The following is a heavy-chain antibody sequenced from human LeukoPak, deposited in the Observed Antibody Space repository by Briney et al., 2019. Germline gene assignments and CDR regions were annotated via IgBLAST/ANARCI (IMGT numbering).Heavy chain of an antibody. J-gene: IGHJ4*02. Sequence: PSETLSLTCAVYGGSFSGYYWSWIRQPPGEGLEWIGEINHSGSTNYNPSLKSRVTISVDTSKNQFSLKLSSVTAADTAVYHCARRITDYYYDSSAYAGYYFDYWGQGTLVTVSS. CDR3: ARRITDYYYDSSAYAGYYFDY. CDR2: INHSGST. V-gene: IGHV4-34*01. D-gene: IGHD3-22*01. CDR1: GGSFSGYY.